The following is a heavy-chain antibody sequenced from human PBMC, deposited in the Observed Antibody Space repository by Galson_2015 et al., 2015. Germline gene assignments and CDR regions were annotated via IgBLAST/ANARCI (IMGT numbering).Heavy chain of an antibody. J-gene: IGHJ4*02. V-gene: IGHV1-69*13. CDR2: IIPLFGTT. D-gene: IGHD1-26*01. Sequence: SVKDSCKASGGTFSTYAFNWVRQAPGQGLEWMGGIIPLFGTTNYAQKFQGRVTITADESTSTAYMELSSLRSGDTAVYYCASRATGGGYSVGYYFDSWGQGTLVTVSS. CDR1: GGTFSTYA. CDR3: ASRATGGGYSVGYYFDS.